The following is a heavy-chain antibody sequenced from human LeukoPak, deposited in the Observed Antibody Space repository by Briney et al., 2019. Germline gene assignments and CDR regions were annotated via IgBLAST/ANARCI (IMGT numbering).Heavy chain of an antibody. D-gene: IGHD6-19*01. J-gene: IGHJ5*02. CDR2: ISYDGSSK. V-gene: IGHV3-30*18. CDR1: GFTFSSYG. CDR3: AKVKVAGKMYNWFDP. Sequence: GRSLRLSCAASGFTFSSYGIHWVRKPPGKGLDWVAVISYDGSSKYYANSVKARSTISRDNSKNTLYLQMNSLRVEDTAVYYCAKVKVAGKMYNWFDPWGQGTLVTVSS.